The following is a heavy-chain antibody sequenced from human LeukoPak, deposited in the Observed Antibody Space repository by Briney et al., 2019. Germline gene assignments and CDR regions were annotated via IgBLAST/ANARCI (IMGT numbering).Heavy chain of an antibody. J-gene: IGHJ5*02. CDR1: GGTFSSYA. Sequence: SSVKVSCKASGGTFSSYAISWVRQAPGQGFEWMGRIIPIFGTANYAQKFQGRVTITTDESTSTAYMELSSLRSEDTAVYYCARGYYDFWSGSGPGWFDPWGQGTLVTVSS. D-gene: IGHD3-3*01. CDR2: IIPIFGTA. CDR3: ARGYYDFWSGSGPGWFDP. V-gene: IGHV1-69*05.